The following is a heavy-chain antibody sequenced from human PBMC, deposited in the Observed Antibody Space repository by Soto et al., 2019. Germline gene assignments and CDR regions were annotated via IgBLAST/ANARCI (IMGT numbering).Heavy chain of an antibody. Sequence: SVEVSCKASGRHFSNYAICWVRQAPGQGLEWAGGIIPMFGTSNYAQNFQGRVSITADESTSTAYMELSSLMPGDTAAYYGAGGVGTWFNGMDVWGRGTTLT. CDR1: GRHFSNYA. D-gene: IGHD3-10*01. J-gene: IGHJ6*02. CDR2: IIPMFGTS. CDR3: AGGVGTWFNGMDV. V-gene: IGHV1-69*13.